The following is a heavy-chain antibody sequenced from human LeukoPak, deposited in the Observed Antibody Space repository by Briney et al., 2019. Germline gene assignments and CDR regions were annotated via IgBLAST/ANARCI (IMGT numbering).Heavy chain of an antibody. V-gene: IGHV4-34*01. CDR1: GGSISSYY. D-gene: IGHD3-22*01. J-gene: IGHJ4*02. CDR2: INHSGST. Sequence: SETLSLTCTVSGGSISSYYWSWIRQPPGKGLEWIGEINHSGSTNYNPSLKSRVTISVDTSKNQFSLKLSSVTAADTAVYYCARALPNRPYYYDSSGYPSFDYWGQGTLVTVSS. CDR3: ARALPNRPYYYDSSGYPSFDY.